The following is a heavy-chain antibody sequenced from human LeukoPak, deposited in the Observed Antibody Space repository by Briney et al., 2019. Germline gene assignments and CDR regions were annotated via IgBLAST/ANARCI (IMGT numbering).Heavy chain of an antibody. V-gene: IGHV4-4*09. CDR3: ARQDYWGWFAP. CDR1: GTSITNYY. D-gene: IGHD3-16*01. J-gene: IGHJ5*02. CDR2: IYPDGST. Sequence: SETLSLTCTVSGTSITNYYWAWIRQTPGKGLEWIGYIYPDGSTKYNPSLKSHGAISVDTSNNQFSLKVTSMTAADTAVYYCARQDYWGWFAPWGQGTLVIVSS.